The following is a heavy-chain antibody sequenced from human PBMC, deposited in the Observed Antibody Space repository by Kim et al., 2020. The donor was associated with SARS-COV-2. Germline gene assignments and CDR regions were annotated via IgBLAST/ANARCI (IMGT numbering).Heavy chain of an antibody. V-gene: IGHV4-39*02. CDR2: IYYSGST. J-gene: IGHJ3*02. D-gene: IGHD3-10*01. Sequence: SETLSLTCTVSGGSISITSCYWGWIRQPPGKGLEWIGSIYYSGSTYSNPSLKSRVTLSVDTSKNHFSLKLTSVTAADTAVYYCARFDYGDAFDMWGQGTMVTVSS. CDR3: ARFDYGDAFDM. CDR1: GGSISITSCY.